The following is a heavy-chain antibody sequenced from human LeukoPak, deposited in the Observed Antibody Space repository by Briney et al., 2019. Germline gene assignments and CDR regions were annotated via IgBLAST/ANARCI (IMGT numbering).Heavy chain of an antibody. CDR2: ISGGGGST. V-gene: IGHV3-23*01. CDR3: AKGYSSSKNWFDP. D-gene: IGHD6-6*01. J-gene: IGHJ5*02. CDR1: GFTFRSSA. Sequence: GGPLRLSCAASGFTFRSSAMSWVRQAPGKGREGVSAISGGGGSTYSPDSVKGRPTMSRGNSKNTLYLRMISLRAEDTAVYYCAKGYSSSKNWFDPWGQGTLFTVSS.